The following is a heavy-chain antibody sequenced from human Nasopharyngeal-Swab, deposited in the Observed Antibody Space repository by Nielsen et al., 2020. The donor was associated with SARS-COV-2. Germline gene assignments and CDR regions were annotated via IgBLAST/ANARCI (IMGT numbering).Heavy chain of an antibody. Sequence: PGKGLEWIGEINHSGSTNYNPSLKSRVTISVDTSKNQFSLKLSSVTAADTAVYYCARGQAYHYGSGSRYYYYYYMDVWGKGTTVTVSS. D-gene: IGHD3-10*01. CDR3: ARGQAYHYGSGSRYYYYYYMDV. J-gene: IGHJ6*03. V-gene: IGHV4-34*01. CDR2: INHSGST.